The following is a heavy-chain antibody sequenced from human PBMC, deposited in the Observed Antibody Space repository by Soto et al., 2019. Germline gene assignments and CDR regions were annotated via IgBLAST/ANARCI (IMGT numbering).Heavy chain of an antibody. CDR1: GGTFSSYA. Sequence: GASVKVSCKASGGTFSSYAISWVRQAPGQGLEWMGGIIPILGTANYAQKFQGRVTITADESTSTAYMELSSLRSEDTAVYYCARCSTSCYYFDYWGQGTLVTVSS. CDR3: ARCSTSCYYFDY. V-gene: IGHV1-69*13. CDR2: IIPILGTA. D-gene: IGHD2-2*01. J-gene: IGHJ4*02.